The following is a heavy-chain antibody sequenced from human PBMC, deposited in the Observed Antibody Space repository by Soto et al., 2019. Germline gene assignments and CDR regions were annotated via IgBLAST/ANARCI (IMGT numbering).Heavy chain of an antibody. CDR1: GYTFTSYY. CDR3: ARNYYDSSAMGDYFDY. D-gene: IGHD3-22*01. Sequence: ASVKVSCKASGYTFTSYYMHWVRQAPGQGLEWMGIINPSGGSTSYAQKFQGRVTMTRDTSTSTVYMELSSLRSEDTAVYYCARNYYDSSAMGDYFDYWGQGTLVTVSS. V-gene: IGHV1-46*01. J-gene: IGHJ4*02. CDR2: INPSGGST.